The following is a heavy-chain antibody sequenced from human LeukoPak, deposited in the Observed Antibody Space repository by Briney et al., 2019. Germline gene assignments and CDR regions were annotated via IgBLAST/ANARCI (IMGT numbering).Heavy chain of an antibody. CDR1: GGSISSSSYY. D-gene: IGHD2-21*02. CDR3: ARGLIGVVVTSGKYFDL. Sequence: SETLSLTCTVSGGSISSSSYYWGWIRQPPGKGLEWIGSIYYSGSTYYNPSLKSRVTISVDTSKNQFSLNLTSVTAADTAVHYCARGLIGVVVTSGKYFDLWGRGTLVTVSS. V-gene: IGHV4-39*07. CDR2: IYYSGST. J-gene: IGHJ2*01.